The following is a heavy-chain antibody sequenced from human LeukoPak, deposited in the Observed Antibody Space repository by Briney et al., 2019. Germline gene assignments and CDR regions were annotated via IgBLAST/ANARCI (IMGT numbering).Heavy chain of an antibody. D-gene: IGHD2-15*01. V-gene: IGHV7-4-1*02. CDR3: ASNIVVVVAAIPDAFDI. J-gene: IGHJ3*02. Sequence: GSSVKVSCKASGGTFSSYAISWVRQAPGQGLEWMGWINTNTGNPTYAQGFTGRFVFSLDTSVSTAYLQISSLKAEDTAVYYCASNIVVVVAAIPDAFDIWGQGTMVTVSS. CDR2: INTNTGNP. CDR1: GGTFSSYA.